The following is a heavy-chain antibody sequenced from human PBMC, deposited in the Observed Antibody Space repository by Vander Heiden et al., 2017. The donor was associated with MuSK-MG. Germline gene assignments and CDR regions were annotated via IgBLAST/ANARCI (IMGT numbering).Heavy chain of an antibody. J-gene: IGHJ4*02. CDR2: LWYDGSNQ. D-gene: IGHD6-19*01. V-gene: IGHV3-33*01. Sequence: QVQLVESGGGVVQPGRSLRLSCAASGFPFSSYVMYWVRQAPGKGLGWVAILWYDGSNQYYADSVKGRFTISRDNSKNTLFLQMNSLRAEDTAVYYCARSQSGVAVAGPDYWGQGPLVTVSS. CDR3: ARSQSGVAVAGPDY. CDR1: GFPFSSYV.